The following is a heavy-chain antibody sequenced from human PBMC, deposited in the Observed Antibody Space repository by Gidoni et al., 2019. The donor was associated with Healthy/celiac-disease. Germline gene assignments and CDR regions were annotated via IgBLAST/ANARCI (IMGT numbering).Heavy chain of an antibody. D-gene: IGHD2-15*01. CDR3: ARVGVVAALYYYYYMDV. CDR2: IIPIFGTA. J-gene: IGHJ6*03. CDR1: GGTFSSYA. V-gene: IGHV1-69*01. Sequence: QVQLVQSGAEVKKPGSSVKVSCKASGGTFSSYAISWVRQAPGQGLEWMGGIIPIFGTANYAQKFQGRVTITADESTSTAYMELSSLRSEDTAVYYCARVGVVAALYYYYYMDVWGKGTTVTVSS.